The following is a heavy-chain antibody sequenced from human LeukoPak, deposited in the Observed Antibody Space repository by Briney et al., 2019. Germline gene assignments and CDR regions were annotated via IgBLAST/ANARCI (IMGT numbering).Heavy chain of an antibody. CDR1: GFTFRSYA. CDR3: AKDISSGPRGYFDY. Sequence: SLRLSCVVSGFTFRSYAMGWVRQAPVKGLEWVSGISWNSGSIGYADSVKGRFTISRDNAKNSLYLQMNSLRAEDTALYYCAKDISSGPRGYFDYWGQGTLVTVSS. CDR2: ISWNSGSI. V-gene: IGHV3-9*01. J-gene: IGHJ4*02. D-gene: IGHD6-19*01.